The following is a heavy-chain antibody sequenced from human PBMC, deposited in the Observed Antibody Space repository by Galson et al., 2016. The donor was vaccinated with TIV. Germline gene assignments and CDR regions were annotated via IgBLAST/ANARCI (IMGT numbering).Heavy chain of an antibody. CDR3: VKDRVGATYWGRSFDI. Sequence: SLRLSCAASQFTFSNYGMHWVRQAPGKGLEWVAFTRYDGSKKYYADSVKGRFTISRDNSKDTLYVQMNSLIVEDTAVYYCVKDRVGATYWGRSFDIWGQGTMVTVPS. CDR1: QFTFSNYG. CDR2: TRYDGSKK. J-gene: IGHJ3*02. V-gene: IGHV3-30*02. D-gene: IGHD1-26*01.